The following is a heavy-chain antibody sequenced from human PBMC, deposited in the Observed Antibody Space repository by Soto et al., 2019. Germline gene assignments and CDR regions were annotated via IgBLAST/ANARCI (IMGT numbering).Heavy chain of an antibody. Sequence: QVQLVESGGGVVQPGRSLRLSCAASGFTFSSYGMHWVRQAPGKGLEWVAVISYDGSNKYYADSVKGRFTISRDNSKNTLDLQMNSLRAEDTAVYYCATKETYYYDSSGYQTDYWGQGTLVTVSS. J-gene: IGHJ4*02. V-gene: IGHV3-30*03. CDR2: ISYDGSNK. CDR1: GFTFSSYG. D-gene: IGHD3-22*01. CDR3: ATKETYYYDSSGYQTDY.